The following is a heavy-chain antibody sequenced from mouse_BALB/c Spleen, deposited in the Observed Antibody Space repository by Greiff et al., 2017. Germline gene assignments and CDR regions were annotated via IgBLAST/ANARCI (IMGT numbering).Heavy chain of an antibody. CDR3: ARRGLRREGFDD. CDR2: ISTYYGDA. CDR1: GYTFTDYA. V-gene: IGHV1S137*01. Sequence: VKLQQSGAELVRPGVSVKISCKGSGYTFTDYAMHWVKQSHAQSLEWIGVISTYYGDASYNQKFKGKATMTVDKSSSTAYMELARLTSEDSAIYYCARRGLRREGFDDWGQGTTLTVSS. D-gene: IGHD2-4*01. J-gene: IGHJ2*01.